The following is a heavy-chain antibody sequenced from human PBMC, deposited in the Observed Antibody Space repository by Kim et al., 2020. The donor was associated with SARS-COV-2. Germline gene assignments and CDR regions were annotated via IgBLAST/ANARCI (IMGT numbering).Heavy chain of an antibody. J-gene: IGHJ4*02. CDR2: INAGNGNT. CDR3: ARAGNAYSSGWPNDY. D-gene: IGHD6-19*01. Sequence: ASVKVACKASGFTFTSYAMHWVRQAPEQRLEWMGWINAGNGNTKYSQKFQGRVTITRDTSASTAYMELSSLRSEDTAVYYCARAGNAYSSGWPNDYWGQGTLVTVSS. CDR1: GFTFTSYA. V-gene: IGHV1-3*01.